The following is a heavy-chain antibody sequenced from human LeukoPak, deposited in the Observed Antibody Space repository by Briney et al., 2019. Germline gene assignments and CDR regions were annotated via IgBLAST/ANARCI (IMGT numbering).Heavy chain of an antibody. CDR3: ARVVVARRVFYYYYYYMDV. CDR2: ISAYNGNT. J-gene: IGHJ6*03. V-gene: IGHV1-18*01. Sequence: GASVKVSCKASGYTFTSYGISWVRQAPGQGLEWMGWISAYNGNTNYAQKLQGRVTMTTDTSTSTAYMELRSLRSDDTAVYYCARVVVARRVFYYYYYYMDVWGKGTTVTVSS. D-gene: IGHD2-2*01. CDR1: GYTFTSYG.